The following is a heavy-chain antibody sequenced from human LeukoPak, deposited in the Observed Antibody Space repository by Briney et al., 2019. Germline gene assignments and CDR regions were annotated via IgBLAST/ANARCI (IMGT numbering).Heavy chain of an antibody. CDR2: INPNTGDT. CDR3: VRQYSSGWYFDY. D-gene: IGHD6-19*01. Sequence: ASVKVSCTASGYTFTGYYMHWVRQAPGQGLEWMGWINPNTGDTKYAQRFQGSVTMTRDMSISTAYMELSRLRSDDTAVFYCVRQYSSGWYFDYWGQGTLVTVSS. V-gene: IGHV1-2*02. CDR1: GYTFTGYY. J-gene: IGHJ4*02.